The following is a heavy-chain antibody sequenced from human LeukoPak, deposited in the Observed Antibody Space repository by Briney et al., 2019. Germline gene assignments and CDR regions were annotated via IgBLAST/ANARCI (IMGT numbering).Heavy chain of an antibody. CDR2: ISYDGSNK. CDR3: DSY. CDR1: GFTFSSYA. J-gene: IGHJ4*02. Sequence: PGGSLRLSCAASGFTFSSYAMHWVRQAPGKGLEWVEVISYDGSNKYYADSVKGRFTISGDNSKNTLYLQMNSLRAEDTAVYYCDSYWGQGTLVTVSS. V-gene: IGHV3-30-3*01.